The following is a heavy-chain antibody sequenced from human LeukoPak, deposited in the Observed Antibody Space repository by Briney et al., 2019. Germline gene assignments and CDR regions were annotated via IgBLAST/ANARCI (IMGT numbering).Heavy chain of an antibody. CDR1: GFTFSSYS. V-gene: IGHV3-21*01. J-gene: IGHJ4*02. D-gene: IGHD2-2*01. CDR2: ISSSSYI. CDR3: ARDRSHTIVVVPAALDY. Sequence: GGSLRLSCAASGFTFSSYSMNWVRQAPAKGLEWVSSISSSSYIYYADSVKGRFTISRDNAKNSLYLQMNSLRAEDTAVYYCARDRSHTIVVVPAALDYWGQGTLVTVSS.